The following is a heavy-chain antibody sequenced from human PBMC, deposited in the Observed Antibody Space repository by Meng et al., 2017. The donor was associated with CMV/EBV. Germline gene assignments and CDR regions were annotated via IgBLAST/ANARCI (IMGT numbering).Heavy chain of an antibody. D-gene: IGHD2-2*01. CDR1: GGSIRRSSYY. J-gene: IGHJ4*02. CDR3: AREDIVVVPAARGFDY. Sequence: QEWVRGMGKPPGTLSPTCIVSGGSIRRSSYYWGWSGQPPGKGRGWIGRINTSGSTNYNPSLKSRVTMSVDTSKNQFSLKLSSVTAADTAVYYCAREDIVVVPAARGFDYWGQGTLVTVSS. V-gene: IGHV4-39*07. CDR2: INTSGST.